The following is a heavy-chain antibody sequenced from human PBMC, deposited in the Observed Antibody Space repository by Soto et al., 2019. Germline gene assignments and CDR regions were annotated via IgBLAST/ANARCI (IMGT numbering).Heavy chain of an antibody. D-gene: IGHD6-6*01. CDR3: ARRKYLDY. V-gene: IGHV3-49*03. CDR1: GFTFGDYA. J-gene: IGHJ4*02. Sequence: PGGSLRLSCTTSGFTFGDYAMSWFRQAPGKGLEWIGYIRSNTYGGTTEYAASVKGRFTISRDDSKRVAHLQMNSLETEDTAVYFFARRKYLDYWGQGTLVTVSS. CDR2: IRSNTYGGTT.